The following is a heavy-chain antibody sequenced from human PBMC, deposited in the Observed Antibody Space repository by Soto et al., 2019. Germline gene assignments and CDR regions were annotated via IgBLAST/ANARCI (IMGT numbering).Heavy chain of an antibody. D-gene: IGHD3-22*01. CDR1: GGSISSGDYY. CDR2: IYYSGST. V-gene: IGHV4-30-4*01. Sequence: QVQLQESGPGLVKPSQTLSLTCTVSGGSISSGDYYWSWIRQPPGKGLEWIGYIYYSGSTYYNPSLKSRVTISVDTSKNQFSLKLSSVTAADTAVYYCARDATDRYYYDSSGLSAFDIWGQGTMVTVSS. J-gene: IGHJ3*02. CDR3: ARDATDRYYYDSSGLSAFDI.